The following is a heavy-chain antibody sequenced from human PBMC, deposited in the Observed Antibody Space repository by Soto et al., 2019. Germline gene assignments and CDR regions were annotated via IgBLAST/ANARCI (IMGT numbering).Heavy chain of an antibody. CDR2: RHNSGRT. CDR1: RGSISSNY. Sequence: NPSETLPLTCTVARGSISSNYWTWILQPPGKRLEWIGNRHNSGRTNYNPSLKSRGTISEAPSKSQFSLKVNSMTAADPAVYYCARYRREAVAGYTLDNWGQGSLGTAPQ. D-gene: IGHD6-13*01. J-gene: IGHJ4*02. V-gene: IGHV4-59*01. CDR3: ARYRREAVAGYTLDN.